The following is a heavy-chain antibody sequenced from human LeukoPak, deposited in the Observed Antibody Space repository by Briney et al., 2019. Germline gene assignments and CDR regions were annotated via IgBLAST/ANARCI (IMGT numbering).Heavy chain of an antibody. V-gene: IGHV4-34*01. D-gene: IGHD4-23*01. CDR2: INHSGST. CDR1: SGSFSGYY. CDR3: ARSPSNYGGNDY. J-gene: IGHJ4*02. Sequence: PSETLSLTCAVYSGSFSGYYWSWIRQPPGKGLEWIGEINHSGSTNYNPSLKSRVTISVDTSKNQFSLKLSSVTAADTAVYYCARSPSNYGGNDYWGQGTLVTVSS.